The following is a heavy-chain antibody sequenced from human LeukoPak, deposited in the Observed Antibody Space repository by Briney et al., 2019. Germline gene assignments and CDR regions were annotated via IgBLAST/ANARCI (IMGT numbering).Heavy chain of an antibody. D-gene: IGHD1-14*01. CDR2: LSDTGTT. V-gene: IGHV4-39*01. J-gene: IGHJ5*02. Sequence: PSATLSLTCTVSGGSVSTISHFWDWVRQPPGKGLEWIVSLSDTGTTYYNPSLESRVTMSVDTSKNQFSLKLSSVTAADTAVYYCARRDHTGRSHAWFDPWGQGTLVTVSS. CDR1: GGSVSTISHF. CDR3: ARRDHTGRSHAWFDP.